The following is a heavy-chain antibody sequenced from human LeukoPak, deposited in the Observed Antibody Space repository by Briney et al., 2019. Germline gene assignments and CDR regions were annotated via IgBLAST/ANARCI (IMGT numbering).Heavy chain of an antibody. Sequence: PGRSLRLSCAASGFTFSSYAMHWVRQAPGKGLEWGAVIWYDGSKKYYTDSVKGRFTISRDNSKHTLYLQMNSLRAEDTAVYYCARDHSTTVYYFDYWGQGTLVTVSS. CDR1: GFTFSSYA. D-gene: IGHD4-17*01. J-gene: IGHJ4*02. V-gene: IGHV3-33*01. CDR3: ARDHSTTVYYFDY. CDR2: IWYDGSKK.